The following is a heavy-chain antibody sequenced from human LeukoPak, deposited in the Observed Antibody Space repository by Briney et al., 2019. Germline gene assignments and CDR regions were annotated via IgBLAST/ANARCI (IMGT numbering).Heavy chain of an antibody. Sequence: GASVKVSCKASGYTFTSYDINWVRQATGQGLEWMGWMNPNSGNTGYAQKFQGRVTMTRNTSISTAYMELSSLRSDDTAVYYCARSRVVVVPAPAGYWGQGTLVTVS. CDR3: ARSRVVVVPAPAGY. D-gene: IGHD2-2*01. CDR2: MNPNSGNT. J-gene: IGHJ4*02. CDR1: GYTFTSYD. V-gene: IGHV1-8*01.